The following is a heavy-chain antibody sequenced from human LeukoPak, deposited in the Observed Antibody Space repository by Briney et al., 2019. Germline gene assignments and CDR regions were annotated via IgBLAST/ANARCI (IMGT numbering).Heavy chain of an antibody. Sequence: GESLKISCKGSGYSFTSYWIGWVRQMPGKGLEGMGSIYPGDSDTRYSPSFQGHVTISADKSISTAYLQWSSLKASDTAMYYCARHVDSMVALDWGQGTLVTVSS. CDR2: IYPGDSDT. J-gene: IGHJ4*02. CDR1: GYSFTSYW. D-gene: IGHD2-15*01. CDR3: ARHVDSMVALD. V-gene: IGHV5-51*01.